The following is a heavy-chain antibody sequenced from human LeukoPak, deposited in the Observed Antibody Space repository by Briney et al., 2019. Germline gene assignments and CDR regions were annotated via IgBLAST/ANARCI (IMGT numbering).Heavy chain of an antibody. CDR2: IYYSGST. Sequence: SETLSLTCTVSGGSISSYYWSWIRQPPGKGLEWIGCIYYSGSTNYNPSLKSRVTISVDTSKNQFSLKLSSVTAADTAVYYCARESRRWLRLYYFDYWDQGTLVTVSS. CDR1: GGSISSYY. D-gene: IGHD5-12*01. J-gene: IGHJ4*02. V-gene: IGHV4-59*01. CDR3: ARESRRWLRLYYFDY.